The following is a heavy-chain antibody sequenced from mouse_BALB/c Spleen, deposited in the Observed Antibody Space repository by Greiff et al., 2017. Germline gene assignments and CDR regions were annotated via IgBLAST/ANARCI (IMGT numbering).Heavy chain of an antibody. D-gene: IGHD2-4*01. CDR2: IDPANGNT. CDR3: ARRGYDYDGDYYAMDY. J-gene: IGHJ4*01. Sequence: EVQLQQSGAELVKPGASVKLSCTASGFNIKDTYMHWVKQRPEQGLEWIGRIDPANGNTKYDPKFQGKATITADTSSNTAYLQLSSLTSEDTAVYYCARRGYDYDGDYYAMDYWGQGTSVTVSS. V-gene: IGHV14-3*02. CDR1: GFNIKDTY.